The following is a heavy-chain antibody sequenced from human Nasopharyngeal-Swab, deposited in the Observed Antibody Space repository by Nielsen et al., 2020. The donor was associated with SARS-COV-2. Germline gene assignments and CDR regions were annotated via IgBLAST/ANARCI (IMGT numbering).Heavy chain of an antibody. J-gene: IGHJ3*02. CDR2: ISGSGGST. CDR3: AKDGMVRGAFDI. CDR1: GFTFSSYA. V-gene: IGHV3-23*01. Sequence: GESLKISCEASGFTFSSYAMSWVRQAPGKGLEWVSAISGSGGSTYYADSVKGRFTISRDNSKNTLYLQMNSLRAEDTAVYYCAKDGMVRGAFDIWGQGTMVTVSS. D-gene: IGHD5-18*01.